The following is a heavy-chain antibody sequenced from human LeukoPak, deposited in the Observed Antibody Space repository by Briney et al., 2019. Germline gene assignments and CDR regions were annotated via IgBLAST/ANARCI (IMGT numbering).Heavy chain of an antibody. J-gene: IGHJ4*02. CDR1: GGTFSSYA. Sequence: GASVKVSCKASGGTFSSYAISWVRQAPGQGLEWMGGIIPIFGTANYAQKFQGRVTITADESTGTAYMELSSLRSEDTAVYYCARSGYCSSTSCYFYFDYWGQGTLVTVSS. CDR3: ARSGYCSSTSCYFYFDY. D-gene: IGHD2-2*01. V-gene: IGHV1-69*13. CDR2: IIPIFGTA.